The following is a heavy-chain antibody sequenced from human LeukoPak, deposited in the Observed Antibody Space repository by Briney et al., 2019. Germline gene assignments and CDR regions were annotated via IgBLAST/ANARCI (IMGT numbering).Heavy chain of an antibody. Sequence: GGSLRLSCATSGFTFRTYAMNWVRQAPGKGLEWVSGLSGTGTSAHYADSVKGRFTISRDNSKNTLYLQMNSLRGEDTAKYYCPKVTSPLVCSGYICSPFDSWGPGTLVTVSS. J-gene: IGHJ4*02. V-gene: IGHV3-23*01. CDR1: GFTFRTYA. CDR2: LSGTGTSA. CDR3: PKVTSPLVCSGYICSPFDS. D-gene: IGHD2-15*01.